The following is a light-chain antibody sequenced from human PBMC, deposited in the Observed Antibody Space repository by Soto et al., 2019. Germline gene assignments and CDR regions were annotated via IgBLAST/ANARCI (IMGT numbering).Light chain of an antibody. CDR3: QSYDISLSVV. CDR2: GNS. J-gene: IGLJ2*01. CDR1: SSNIGAGYD. V-gene: IGLV1-40*01. Sequence: QSVLTQPPSVSGAPGQRVTISCTGSSSNIGAGYDVHWYHQLPGTAPKLLIYGNSNRPSGVPDRFSGSKSGTSASLPITGLQAEDEADYYCQSYDISLSVVFGGGTKLTVL.